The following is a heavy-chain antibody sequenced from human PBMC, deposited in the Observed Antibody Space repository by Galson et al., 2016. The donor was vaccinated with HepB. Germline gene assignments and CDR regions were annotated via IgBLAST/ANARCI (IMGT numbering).Heavy chain of an antibody. J-gene: IGHJ4*02. Sequence: SLRLSCAASGFTFDKYGMTWFRQAPGKGLEWVSTICGRCGDMDYADSVKGRFTISRDDSKNTLYLHMNSLRVEDPAIYYCAIDPSQWHDLLFGNWAQGTLVTVSA. CDR1: GFTFDKYG. D-gene: IGHD6-19*01. V-gene: IGHV3-23*01. CDR2: ICGRCGDM. CDR3: AIDPSQWHDLLFGN.